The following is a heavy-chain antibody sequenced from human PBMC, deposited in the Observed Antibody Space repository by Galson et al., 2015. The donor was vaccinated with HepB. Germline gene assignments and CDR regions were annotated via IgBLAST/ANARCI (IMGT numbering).Heavy chain of an antibody. Sequence: SVKVSCKASGYTFTSYDINWVRQAPGQGLEWMGWMNPNSGNTGYAQKFQGRVTMTRNTSISTAYMKLSSLRSEDTAVYYCARGIGGSSSWSDYNGFDTWGQGTLVTVSS. CDR1: GYTFTSYD. J-gene: IGHJ5*02. CDR2: MNPNSGNT. V-gene: IGHV1-8*01. CDR3: ARGIGGSSSWSDYNGFDT. D-gene: IGHD6-13*01.